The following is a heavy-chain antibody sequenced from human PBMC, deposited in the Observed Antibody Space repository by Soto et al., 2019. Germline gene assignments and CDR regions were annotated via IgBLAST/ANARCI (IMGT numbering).Heavy chain of an antibody. J-gene: IGHJ5*02. V-gene: IGHV4-34*01. Sequence: QVQLQQWGAGLLKPSETLSLTCDVYGGSFSSYYWNWIRQPPGKGLEWLGEINHSGSTNYNPSLESRVTISLATSNTQVSLKLTSVAAADTAVYYCARGEGRLVGTWFDPWGQGTLVTVSS. CDR3: ARGEGRLVGTWFDP. D-gene: IGHD5-12*01. CDR1: GGSFSSYY. CDR2: INHSGST.